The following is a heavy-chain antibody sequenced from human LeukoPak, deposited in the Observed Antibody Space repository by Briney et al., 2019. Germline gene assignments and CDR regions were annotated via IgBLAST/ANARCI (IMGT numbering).Heavy chain of an antibody. Sequence: GGSLRLSCAASGFTLSSYGMHWVRQAPGKGLEWVAFIRYDGSNKYYADSVKGRFNISRDNSKNTLDLQMNSLRAEDTAVYYCAPQAEWFGEVLFDYWGQGTLVTVSS. V-gene: IGHV3-30*02. CDR3: APQAEWFGEVLFDY. D-gene: IGHD3-10*01. J-gene: IGHJ4*02. CDR1: GFTLSSYG. CDR2: IRYDGSNK.